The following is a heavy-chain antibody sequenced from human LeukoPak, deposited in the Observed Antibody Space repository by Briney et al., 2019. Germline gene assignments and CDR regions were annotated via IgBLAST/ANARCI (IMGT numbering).Heavy chain of an antibody. CDR2: FDPEDGET. CDR1: GYTLTELS. J-gene: IGHJ6*02. CDR3: ATARNLIVVVPAAIREYYYGMDA. Sequence: VASVKVSCKVSGYTLTELSMHWVRQAPGKGLEWMGGFDPEDGETIYAQKFQGRVTMTEDTSTDTAYMELSSLRSEDTAVYYCATARNLIVVVPAAIREYYYGMDAWGQGTTVTVSS. D-gene: IGHD2-2*01. V-gene: IGHV1-24*01.